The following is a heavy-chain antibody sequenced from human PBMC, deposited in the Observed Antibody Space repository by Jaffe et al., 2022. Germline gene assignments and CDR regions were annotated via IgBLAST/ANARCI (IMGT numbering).Heavy chain of an antibody. CDR2: IDWDDDK. Sequence: QVTLRESGPALVKPTQTLTLTCTFSGFSLSTSGMCVSWIRQPPGKALEWLALIDWDDDKYYSTSLKTRLTISKDTSKNQVVLTMTNMDPVDTATYYCARITTGYSSGWYGSRDPGSAFDIWGQGTMVTVSS. CDR1: GFSLSTSGMC. CDR3: ARITTGYSSGWYGSRDPGSAFDI. D-gene: IGHD6-19*01. V-gene: IGHV2-70*01. J-gene: IGHJ3*02.